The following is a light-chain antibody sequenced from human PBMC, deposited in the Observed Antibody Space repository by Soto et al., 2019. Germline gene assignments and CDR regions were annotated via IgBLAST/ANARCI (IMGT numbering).Light chain of an antibody. CDR2: WAS. CDR3: QQYYSTVH. V-gene: IGKV4-1*01. CDR1: QSVLYSSNNKNY. J-gene: IGKJ2*01. Sequence: DIVMTQSPDSLAVSLGERATINCKSSQSVLYSSNNKNYLAWYQQKPGQPPKLLIYWASTRESGVPDRFSGSGSGTDFTLTIISLQAEDVAVYYCQQYYSTVHFGQGTKLEIK.